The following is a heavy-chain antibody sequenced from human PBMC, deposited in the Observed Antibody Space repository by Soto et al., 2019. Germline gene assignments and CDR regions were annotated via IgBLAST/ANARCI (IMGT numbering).Heavy chain of an antibody. J-gene: IGHJ4*02. Sequence: ASVKVSCKASGYTFTSYGIGWVRQAPGQGLEWMGWISAYNGNTNYAQKLQGRVTMTTDTSTSTAYMELRSLRSDDTAVYYCARDLGYCSGGSCYGPVYWGQGSLVTVSS. CDR1: GYTFTSYG. D-gene: IGHD2-15*01. CDR2: ISAYNGNT. CDR3: ARDLGYCSGGSCYGPVY. V-gene: IGHV1-18*01.